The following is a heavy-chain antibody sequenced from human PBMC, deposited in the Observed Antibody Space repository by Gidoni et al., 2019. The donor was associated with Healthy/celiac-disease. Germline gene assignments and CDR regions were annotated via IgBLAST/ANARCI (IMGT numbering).Heavy chain of an antibody. CDR2: ISSSGSTI. Sequence: EVQLVESGGGLVQPGGSLRLSCAASGFTYSSYEMNWVRQAPGKGLEWVSYISSSGSTIYYADSVKGRFTISRDNAKNSLYLQMNSLRAEDTAVYYCARASRGYSYGYDAFDIWGQGTMVTVSS. J-gene: IGHJ3*02. CDR1: GFTYSSYE. CDR3: ARASRGYSYGYDAFDI. D-gene: IGHD5-18*01. V-gene: IGHV3-48*03.